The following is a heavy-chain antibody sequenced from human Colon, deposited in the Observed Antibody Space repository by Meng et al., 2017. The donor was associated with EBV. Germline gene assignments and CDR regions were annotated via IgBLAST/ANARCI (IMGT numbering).Heavy chain of an antibody. V-gene: IGHV4-30-4*01. CDR3: ARDRGGLGAFDY. Sequence: QVALQEAGAGLVKPSQTLSLTCTVSGGSISSGDYYWSWIRQPPGKGLEWIGYIYYSGSTYYNPSLKSRVTISVDTSKNQFSLKLSSVTAADTAVYYCARDRGGLGAFDYWGQGTLVTVSS. CDR1: GGSISSGDYY. J-gene: IGHJ4*02. D-gene: IGHD5-12*01. CDR2: IYYSGST.